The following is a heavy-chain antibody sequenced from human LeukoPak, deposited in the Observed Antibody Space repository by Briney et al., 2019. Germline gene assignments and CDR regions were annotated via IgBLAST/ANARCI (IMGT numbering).Heavy chain of an antibody. J-gene: IGHJ4*02. CDR3: AGLEGRYSTGLYYYFDY. V-gene: IGHV4-4*02. Sequence: ASGTLSLTCAVSGGSFSSINLWSWVRQPPGKGLEWIGEMYLSGTTHYNPSLKSRVTISIDKSRNQLSLELSPVTAADTAVYYCAGLEGRYSTGLYYYFDYWGQGILVTVSS. D-gene: IGHD6-19*01. CDR2: MYLSGTT. CDR1: GGSFSSINL.